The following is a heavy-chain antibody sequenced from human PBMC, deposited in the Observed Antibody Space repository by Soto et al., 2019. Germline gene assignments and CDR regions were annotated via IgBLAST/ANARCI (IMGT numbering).Heavy chain of an antibody. V-gene: IGHV1-18*01. Sequence: QVQLVQSGTEVKKPGASVKVSCKASGYIMTTYGVSWVRQAPGQGLEWVGWISAYNDHTNYAQKFQGRVTMTTDTSTSTAYMELRSLRSDDTAVYYCARGTYFDYCGQGTLVNVSS. CDR3: ARGTYFDY. CDR1: GYIMTTYG. D-gene: IGHD1-1*01. CDR2: ISAYNDHT. J-gene: IGHJ4*02.